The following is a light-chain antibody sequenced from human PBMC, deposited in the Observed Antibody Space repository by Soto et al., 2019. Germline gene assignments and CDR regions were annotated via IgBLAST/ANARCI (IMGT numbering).Light chain of an antibody. Sequence: VLRHSTGAMSLSRGDRETIACGVCQSVSSSYLAWYQQKPGQAPRLLIYGASSRATGIPDRFSCSGSGTEFTLTTSSLHPDDLATYYCHHYNRYSEAFGQGTKVDI. CDR2: GAS. V-gene: IGKV3-20*01. CDR1: QSVSSSY. J-gene: IGKJ1*01. CDR3: HHYNRYSEA.